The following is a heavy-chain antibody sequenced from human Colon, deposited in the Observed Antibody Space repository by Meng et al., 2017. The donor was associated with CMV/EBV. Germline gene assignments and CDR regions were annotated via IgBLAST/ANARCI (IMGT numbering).Heavy chain of an antibody. CDR1: GFTFSSYS. V-gene: IGHV3-21*01. CDR3: ARDRGDPDAFDI. CDR2: ISSSSTYI. Sequence: GESLKISCAASGFTFSSYSMNWVRQTPGKGLEWVSSISSSSTYIYYADSLKGRFTISRDNAKNSLYLLMNSLRAEDTAVYYCARDRGDPDAFDIWGQGTMVTVSS. D-gene: IGHD4-17*01. J-gene: IGHJ3*02.